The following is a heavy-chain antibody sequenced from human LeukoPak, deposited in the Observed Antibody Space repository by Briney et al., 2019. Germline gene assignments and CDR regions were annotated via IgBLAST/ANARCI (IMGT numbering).Heavy chain of an antibody. J-gene: IGHJ4*02. CDR2: IGTAGDT. D-gene: IGHD6-13*01. CDR1: GFTFSSYD. CDR3: ARVGSSSWSGDFDY. V-gene: IGHV3-13*01. Sequence: GGSLRLSCAASGFTFSSYDMHWVRQATGKGLEWVSAIGTAGDTYYPGSVKGRFTISRENAKNSLYLQMNSLRAGDTAVYYCARVGSSSWSGDFDYWGQGTLVTVSS.